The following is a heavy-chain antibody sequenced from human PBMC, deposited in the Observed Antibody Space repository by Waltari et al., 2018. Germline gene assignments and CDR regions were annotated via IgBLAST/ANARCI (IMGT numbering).Heavy chain of an antibody. CDR2: VDPADGET. D-gene: IGHD1-20*01. CDR3: AIGKYNFTFDS. CDR1: GYTFSEYY. V-gene: IGHV1-69-2*01. J-gene: IGHJ4*02. Sequence: EVQLVQSGAEVRKPGAAVKISCRFSGYTFSEYYIHWVQQAPGKGLEWMGLVDPADGETRYTEKFQGRVTIAADTSVDTVYMDLTNLRSEDTAVYFCAIGKYNFTFDSWGPGTLVTVSS.